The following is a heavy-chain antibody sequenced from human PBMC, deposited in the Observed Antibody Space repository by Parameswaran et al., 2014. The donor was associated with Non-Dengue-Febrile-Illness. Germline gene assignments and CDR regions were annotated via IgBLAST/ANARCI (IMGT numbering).Heavy chain of an antibody. CDR2: SIIVGAP. Sequence: WIRQPPGRGWSGLGVSIIVGAPTTTRPSRSRVTISVDTSKNQFSLKLSSVTAADTAVYYCARHRPQDSSSWIDAFDIWGQGTMVTVSS. D-gene: IGHD6-13*01. J-gene: IGHJ3*02. V-gene: IGHV4-39*01. CDR3: ARHRPQDSSSWIDAFDI.